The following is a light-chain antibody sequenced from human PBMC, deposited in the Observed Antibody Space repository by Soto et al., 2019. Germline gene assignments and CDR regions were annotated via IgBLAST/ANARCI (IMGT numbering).Light chain of an antibody. Sequence: DIVMTQSPDSLAVSLGERATINCKSSQSVLYTSNNKDYLAWYQQKPGQPPKLLIYWASTRESGVPDRFSGSGSGTDSTLPITSLQAEDVAVYYCQHYYSTPFTFGPGTNVDIK. J-gene: IGKJ3*01. V-gene: IGKV4-1*01. CDR3: QHYYSTPFT. CDR2: WAS. CDR1: QSVLYTSNNKDY.